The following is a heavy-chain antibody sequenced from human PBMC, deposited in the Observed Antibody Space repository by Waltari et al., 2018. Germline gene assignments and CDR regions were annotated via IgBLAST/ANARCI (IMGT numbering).Heavy chain of an antibody. Sequence: QSQLQESGPGLVKPSETLSLTCSVSGASITTPIYYWAWIRQSPGTELAWIGSVYFSGTTYYSPSLKSRLTISLDTSKSHFSLRLNFVTAADTAVYFCARQTTETLIFDSWGQGILVSVSS. D-gene: IGHD4-17*01. CDR1: GASITTPIYY. J-gene: IGHJ5*01. V-gene: IGHV4-39*01. CDR2: VYFSGTT. CDR3: ARQTTETLIFDS.